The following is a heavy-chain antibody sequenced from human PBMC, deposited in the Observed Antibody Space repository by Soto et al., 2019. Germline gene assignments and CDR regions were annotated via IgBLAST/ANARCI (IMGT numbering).Heavy chain of an antibody. Sequence: QVQLQESGPGLVKPSETLSLTCTVSGGSISSYYWSWIRQPPWKGLEWIGYIYYSGSTNYNPSLKSRVTISVDTSKNQFSLKLSSVTAADTAVYYCARASYYYDRSGAYNWFDPWGQGTLVTVSS. CDR2: IYYSGST. V-gene: IGHV4-59*01. CDR3: ARASYYYDRSGAYNWFDP. CDR1: GGSISSYY. D-gene: IGHD3-22*01. J-gene: IGHJ5*02.